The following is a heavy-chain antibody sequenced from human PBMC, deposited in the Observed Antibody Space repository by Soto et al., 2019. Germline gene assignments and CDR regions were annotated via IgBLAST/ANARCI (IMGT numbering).Heavy chain of an antibody. J-gene: IGHJ5*02. V-gene: IGHV1-18*01. CDR1: GYTFTNYG. CDR2: ISAYNGNT. Sequence: GASVKVSCKASGYTFTNYGITWVRQAPGQGLEWMGWISAYNGNTNYPQKFQGRVTMTTDTSTSTAYMELRSLISDDTAVCYCARDGYPAYNWLDPWGQGTLVTVSS. CDR3: ARDGYPAYNWLDP. D-gene: IGHD5-12*01.